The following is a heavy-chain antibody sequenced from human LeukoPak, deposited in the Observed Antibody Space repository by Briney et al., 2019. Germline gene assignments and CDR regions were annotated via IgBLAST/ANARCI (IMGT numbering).Heavy chain of an antibody. CDR2: ISSSSSTI. J-gene: IGHJ4*02. CDR1: GFTFSSYS. Sequence: GGSLRLSCAASGFTFSSYSMNWVRQAPGKGLEWVSYISSSSSTIYYADSVKGRFTISRDNSKNTLYLQMNSLRAEDTAVYYCARDLVTRLDYWGQGTLVTVSS. V-gene: IGHV3-48*01. CDR3: ARDLVTRLDY. D-gene: IGHD2-21*02.